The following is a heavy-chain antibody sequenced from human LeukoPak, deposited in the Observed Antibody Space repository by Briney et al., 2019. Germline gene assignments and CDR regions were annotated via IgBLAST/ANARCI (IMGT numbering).Heavy chain of an antibody. V-gene: IGHV1-24*01. D-gene: IGHD3-10*01. J-gene: IGHJ4*02. Sequence: ASVEVSCKVSGYTLTELSMHWVRQAPGKGLEWMGGIDPEGGETIYAQKFQGRVTMTEDTSTDTAYMVLSSLRSEDTAVYYCATLDSAVRGVIGYFDYWGQGTLVTVSS. CDR3: ATLDSAVRGVIGYFDY. CDR2: IDPEGGET. CDR1: GYTLTELS.